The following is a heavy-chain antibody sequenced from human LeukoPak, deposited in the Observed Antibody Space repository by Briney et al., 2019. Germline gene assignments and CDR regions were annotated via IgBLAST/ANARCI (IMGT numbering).Heavy chain of an antibody. CDR1: GYSFTNYW. CDR3: ARRELGILYYFDY. J-gene: IGHJ4*02. Sequence: GESLKNSCKGSGYSFTNYWIGWVRQMPGKGLEWMGIIYPSDSDTTYSPSFQGQVTISADKSISTAYLQWSSLKASDTAMYYCARRELGILYYFDYWGQGTLVTVSS. V-gene: IGHV5-51*01. D-gene: IGHD7-27*01. CDR2: IYPSDSDT.